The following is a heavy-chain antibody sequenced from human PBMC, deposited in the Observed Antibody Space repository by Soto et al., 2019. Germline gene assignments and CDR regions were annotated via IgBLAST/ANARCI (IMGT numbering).Heavy chain of an antibody. CDR3: ARETDIIEGRFFWLEP. V-gene: IGHV1-18*01. CDR1: GYDFSEYG. Sequence: ASVKVSCKASGYDFSEYGTSWLRQAPGQRLEWMGWISAYNGNTKYAQNFQGRVTLTTDTSTSTAHMEMKNLRSDDTAMYFCARETDIIEGRFFWLEPWGQGTLVTVSS. J-gene: IGHJ5*02. CDR2: ISAYNGNT. D-gene: IGHD2-15*01.